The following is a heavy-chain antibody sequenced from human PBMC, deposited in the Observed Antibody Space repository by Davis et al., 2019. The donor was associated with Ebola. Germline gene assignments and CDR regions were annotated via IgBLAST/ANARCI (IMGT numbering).Heavy chain of an antibody. V-gene: IGHV3-7*01. CDR3: ARDWAGLDV. J-gene: IGHJ6*04. D-gene: IGHD3-16*01. Sequence: GESLKISCATSGFTFSSFWMSWVRQAPGKGLEWLVNINQDGSVKQDVDSVKGRFTSSRDNAKNSLYLQMNSLRVEDTAVYYCARDWAGLDVWGKGTTVTVSS. CDR1: GFTFSSFW. CDR2: INQDGSVK.